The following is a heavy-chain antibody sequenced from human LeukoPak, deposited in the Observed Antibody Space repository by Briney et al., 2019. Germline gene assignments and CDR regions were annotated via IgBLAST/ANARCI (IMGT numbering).Heavy chain of an antibody. CDR1: GGSFSGYY. CDR3: ASEDTAMVRYYYYGMDV. V-gene: IGHV4-34*01. CDR2: INHSGST. Sequence: PSETLSLTCAVYGGSFSGYYWSWIRQPPGKGLEWIGEINHSGSTNYNPSLKSRVTISVDTSKNQFSLKLSSVTAADTAVYYCASEDTAMVRYYYYGMDVWGQGTTVTVSS. D-gene: IGHD5-18*01. J-gene: IGHJ6*02.